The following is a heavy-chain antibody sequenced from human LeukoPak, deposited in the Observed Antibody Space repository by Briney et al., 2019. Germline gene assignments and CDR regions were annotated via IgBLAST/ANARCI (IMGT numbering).Heavy chain of an antibody. J-gene: IGHJ3*02. CDR1: GFTFSSYG. Sequence: GGSLRLSCAASGFTFSSYGMHWVRQAPGKGLEWVAFIRYDGSNKYYADSVKGRFTISRDNSKNTLYLQMNSLRAEDTAVYYCAKDYYDFWSGYQGGAFDIWGQGTMVTVSS. D-gene: IGHD3-3*01. V-gene: IGHV3-30*02. CDR3: AKDYYDFWSGYQGGAFDI. CDR2: IRYDGSNK.